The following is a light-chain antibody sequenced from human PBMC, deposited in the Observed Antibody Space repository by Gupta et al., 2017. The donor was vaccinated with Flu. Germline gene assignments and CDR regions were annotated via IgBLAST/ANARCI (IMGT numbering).Light chain of an antibody. CDR2: GAS. Sequence: EIVMTQSPATLSVSPGERATLSCRASQSVSSNLAWLQQKPGQAPRLLIYGASTMVTGITARFSGSGYGKELTLTISSLQSEDFAVYYCQQYNNWPPWTFGQGTKVEIK. CDR1: QSVSSN. J-gene: IGKJ1*01. CDR3: QQYNNWPPWT. V-gene: IGKV3-15*01.